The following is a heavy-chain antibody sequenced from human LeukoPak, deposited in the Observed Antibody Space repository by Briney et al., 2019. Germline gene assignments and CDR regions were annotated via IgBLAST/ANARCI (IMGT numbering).Heavy chain of an antibody. CDR2: INAGNGNT. V-gene: IGHV1-3*01. CDR1: GYTFTSYA. CDR3: ASGEVGATPEDYYYGMDV. Sequence: ASVKVSCKASGYTFTSYAMHWVRQAPGQRLEWMGWINAGNGNTKYSQKFQGRVAITRDTSASTAYMELSSLRSEDTAVYYCASGEVGATPEDYYYGMDVWGQGTTVTVSS. D-gene: IGHD1-26*01. J-gene: IGHJ6*02.